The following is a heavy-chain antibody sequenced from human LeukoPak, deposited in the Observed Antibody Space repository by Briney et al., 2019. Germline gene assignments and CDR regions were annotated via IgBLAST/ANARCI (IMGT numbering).Heavy chain of an antibody. D-gene: IGHD3-22*01. J-gene: IGHJ4*02. CDR2: IYYSGTT. Sequence: LETLSLTCTVSGGSISSYYWSWIRQPPGKGLEWLGYIYYSGTTNYNPSLKSRVTISVATSKNQFSLNLSSVTAADTAVYYCARDSYYDSSGYYPYYFDYWGQGTLVTVSS. CDR3: ARDSYYDSSGYYPYYFDY. V-gene: IGHV4-59*01. CDR1: GGSISSYY.